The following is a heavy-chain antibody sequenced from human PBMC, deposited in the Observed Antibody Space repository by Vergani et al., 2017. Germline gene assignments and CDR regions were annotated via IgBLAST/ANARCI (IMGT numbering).Heavy chain of an antibody. D-gene: IGHD5-18*01. J-gene: IGHJ4*02. Sequence: EVQLVESGGGLVQPGGSLRLSCAASGFTFSSYWVSWVRQAPGKGLEWVANIKQDGSEKYYVDSVKGRFTISRDNAKNSLYLHRNSRRAEDTAVYYCARVTGGFDYGGQGTLVTGSS. V-gene: IGHV3-7*03. CDR3: ARVTGGFDY. CDR2: IKQDGSEK. CDR1: GFTFSSYW.